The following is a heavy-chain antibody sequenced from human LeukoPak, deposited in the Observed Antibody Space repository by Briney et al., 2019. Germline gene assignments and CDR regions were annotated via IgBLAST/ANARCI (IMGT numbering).Heavy chain of an antibody. CDR2: IYKDGVTT. Sequence: PGGSLRLSCAASGFTVSNSFLSWVRQAPGKGPEWLSIIYKDGVTTSYADSAKGRFTISRDNSKNTLYLQMNSLTDEDTAVYYCATTGNFYDMDVWGKGTTVTVSS. J-gene: IGHJ6*03. V-gene: IGHV3-66*01. D-gene: IGHD1-1*01. CDR1: GFTVSNSF. CDR3: ATTGNFYDMDV.